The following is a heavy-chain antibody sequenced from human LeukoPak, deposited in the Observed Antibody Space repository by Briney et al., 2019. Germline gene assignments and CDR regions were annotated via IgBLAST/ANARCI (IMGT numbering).Heavy chain of an antibody. J-gene: IGHJ5*02. V-gene: IGHV3-66*03. Sequence: GGSLRLSCAVSGFRFSDYYMSWVRQAPGKGLEWVGLIRDSGEAFYSDFARGRFAIFRDESENTLYLQMNSLRVEDTAVYFCARDRAANQDWVEFDPWGQGTPVSVST. CDR2: IRDSGEA. CDR3: ARDRAANQDWVEFDP. D-gene: IGHD3/OR15-3a*01. CDR1: GFRFSDYY.